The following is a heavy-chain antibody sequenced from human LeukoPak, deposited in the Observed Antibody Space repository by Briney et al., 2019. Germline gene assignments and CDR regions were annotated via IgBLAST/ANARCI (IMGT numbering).Heavy chain of an antibody. CDR1: GGSFSGYY. CDR3: ARGRIGDAGAFDI. D-gene: IGHD4-17*01. J-gene: IGHJ3*02. Sequence: SETLSLTCAVYGGSFSGYYWSWIRQPPGKGLEWIGEINHSGSTNYNPSLKSRVTISVDTSKNQFSLKLSSVTAADTAVYYCARGRIGDAGAFDIWGQGTMATVSS. V-gene: IGHV4-34*01. CDR2: INHSGST.